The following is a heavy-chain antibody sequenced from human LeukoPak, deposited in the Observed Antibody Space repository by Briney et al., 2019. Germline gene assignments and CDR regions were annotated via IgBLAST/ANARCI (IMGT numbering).Heavy chain of an antibody. V-gene: IGHV4-34*01. CDR1: GGSFSGYY. D-gene: IGHD3-16*02. Sequence: PSETLSLTCAVYGGSFSGYYWSWIRQPPGKGLEWIGEINHSGSTNYNPSLKSRVTISVDTSKNQFSLKLSSVTAADTAVYYCARGELSLFDYWGQGTLVTVSS. CDR2: INHSGST. CDR3: ARGELSLFDY. J-gene: IGHJ4*02.